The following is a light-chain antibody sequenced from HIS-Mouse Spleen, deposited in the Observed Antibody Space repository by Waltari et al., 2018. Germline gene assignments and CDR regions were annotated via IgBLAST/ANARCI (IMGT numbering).Light chain of an antibody. CDR1: SSDVGRSNL. J-gene: IGLJ2*01. CDR2: EGS. Sequence: QSALTQPASVSGSPGQSITISCTGTSSDVGRSNLVSWYQQHPGKAPKLMIYEGSKRPSGVSNRLSGSKSGNTASLTISGLQAEDEADYYCCSYAGSSTVVFGGGTKLTVL. V-gene: IGLV2-23*01. CDR3: CSYAGSSTVV.